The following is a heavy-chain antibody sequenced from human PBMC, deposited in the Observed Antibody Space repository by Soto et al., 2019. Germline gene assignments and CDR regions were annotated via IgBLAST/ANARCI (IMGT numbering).Heavy chain of an antibody. CDR2: ISSSGGST. Sequence: GGSLRLSCAASGFTFSSYAMNWVRQAPGKGLEWVSAISSSGGSTYYADSVKGRFTISRDNSKNTLYLQMNSLRPEDTAVYYCLNLRRLPSSLDYWGQGTLVTVSS. D-gene: IGHD4-17*01. CDR3: LNLRRLPSSLDY. J-gene: IGHJ4*02. CDR1: GFTFSSYA. V-gene: IGHV3-23*01.